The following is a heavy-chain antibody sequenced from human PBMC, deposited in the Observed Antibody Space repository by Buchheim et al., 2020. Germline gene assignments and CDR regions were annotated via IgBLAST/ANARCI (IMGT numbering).Heavy chain of an antibody. CDR2: IYYSGST. CDR1: GGSISSSSYY. D-gene: IGHD2-15*01. J-gene: IGHJ6*03. V-gene: IGHV4-39*01. Sequence: QLQLQESGPGLVKPSETLSLTCTVSGGSISSSSYYWGWIRQPPGKGLEWIGSIYYSGSTYYNPSLKSRVTISVDTSKNQFSLKLSSVTAADTAVYYCARLGGYRRPQYYYYMDVWGKGTT. CDR3: ARLGGYRRPQYYYYMDV.